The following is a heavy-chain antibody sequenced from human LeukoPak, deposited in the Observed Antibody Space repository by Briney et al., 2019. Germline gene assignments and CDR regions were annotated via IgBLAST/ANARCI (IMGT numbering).Heavy chain of an antibody. CDR2: ISSSGSTI. CDR1: GFTFSSYE. CDR3: AREELLWFGELPSPCDY. J-gene: IGHJ4*02. D-gene: IGHD3-10*01. Sequence: GGSLRLSCAASGFTFSSYEMNWVHQAPGKGLEWVSYISSSGSTIYYADSVKGRFTISRDNAKNSLYLQMNSLRAEDTAVYYCAREELLWFGELPSPCDYWGQGTLVTVSS. V-gene: IGHV3-48*03.